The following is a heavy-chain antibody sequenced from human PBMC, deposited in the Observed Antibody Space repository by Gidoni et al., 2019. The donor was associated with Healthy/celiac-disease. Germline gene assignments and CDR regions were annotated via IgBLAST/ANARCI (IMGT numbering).Heavy chain of an antibody. CDR1: GGSISSYY. CDR2: IYYRGST. Sequence: QVQLQESGPGLVKPSETLSLTCTVSGGSISSYYWSWIRQPPGKGLEWIGYIYYRGSTNYNPSLKSRVTISVDTSKNQFSLKLSSVTAADTAVYYCARQEIWGQGTLVTVSS. CDR3: ARQEI. V-gene: IGHV4-59*08. J-gene: IGHJ1*01.